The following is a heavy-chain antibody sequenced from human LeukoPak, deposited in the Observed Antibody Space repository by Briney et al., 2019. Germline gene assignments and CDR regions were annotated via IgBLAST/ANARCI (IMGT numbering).Heavy chain of an antibody. CDR2: IRQDGSDE. CDR1: GISLSSLW. J-gene: IGHJ2*01. Sequence: GGSLRLSCAASGISLSSLWMSWFRQAPGKGLEWVADIRQDGSDEHYVASVKGRFTISRDSTSLFLQMNSLRAEDTAVYYCAGGQGWHFDLWGRGTLITVSS. D-gene: IGHD2-15*01. CDR3: AGGQGWHFDL. V-gene: IGHV3-7*01.